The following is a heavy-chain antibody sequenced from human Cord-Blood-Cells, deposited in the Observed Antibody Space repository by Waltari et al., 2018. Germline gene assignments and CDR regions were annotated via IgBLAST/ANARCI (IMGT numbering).Heavy chain of an antibody. CDR1: GSTVSGTN. J-gene: IGHJ4*02. V-gene: IGHV3-53*01. Sequence: EVQLVASGGGLIQPGGSLRLSCSASGSTVSGTNMAWVRQAPGKGLECVSVIYSGGSKYYADSVKGQFTISRDNSKNTLYLQMNSLRAEDTAVYYCARFSSWYYWGQGTLVTVSS. CDR3: ARFSSWYY. D-gene: IGHD6-13*01. CDR2: IYSGGSK.